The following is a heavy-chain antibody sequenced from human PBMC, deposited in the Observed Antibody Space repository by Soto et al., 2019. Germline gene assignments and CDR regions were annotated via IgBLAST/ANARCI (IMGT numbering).Heavy chain of an antibody. Sequence: GGSLRLSCAASRITFSNFAMNWVRQAPGKGLEWVSDISGSGGKTHYADSVKGRFTISRDNSRNTLYLQMSSLRAEDTALYYCAKDLHWYGMDVWGQGTTVTVSS. CDR3: AKDLHWYGMDV. CDR1: RITFSNFA. D-gene: IGHD1-1*01. CDR2: ISGSGGKT. J-gene: IGHJ6*02. V-gene: IGHV3-23*01.